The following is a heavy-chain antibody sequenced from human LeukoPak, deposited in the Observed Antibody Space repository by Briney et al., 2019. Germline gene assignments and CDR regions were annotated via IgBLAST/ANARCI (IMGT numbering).Heavy chain of an antibody. CDR3: AKGGGIGGRGFDY. CDR1: GFTFSNYA. D-gene: IGHD2-15*01. CDR2: ISGSGGST. V-gene: IGHV3-23*01. J-gene: IGHJ4*02. Sequence: GGSLRLSCAASGFTFSNYAMSWVRQAPGKGLEWVSAISGSGGSTFYADSVKGRFTISRDNSKNTLYLQMNSLRAEDTAAYYCAKGGGIGGRGFDYWGQGTLVTVSS.